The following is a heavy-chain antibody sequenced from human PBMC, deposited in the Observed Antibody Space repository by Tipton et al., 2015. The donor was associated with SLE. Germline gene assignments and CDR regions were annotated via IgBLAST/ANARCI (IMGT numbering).Heavy chain of an antibody. Sequence: SLRLSCAASGFTFSTYALHWVRQAPGKGLEWVAVVSYDGSSKYYADSLKGRFTVSRDNSKNTLYLQMNSLRGEDTAVYYCARGEYYYDSSGYPMDVWGQGTTVTVSS. CDR3: ARGEYYYDSSGYPMDV. V-gene: IGHV3-30*04. CDR1: GFTFSTYA. D-gene: IGHD3-22*01. CDR2: VSYDGSSK. J-gene: IGHJ6*02.